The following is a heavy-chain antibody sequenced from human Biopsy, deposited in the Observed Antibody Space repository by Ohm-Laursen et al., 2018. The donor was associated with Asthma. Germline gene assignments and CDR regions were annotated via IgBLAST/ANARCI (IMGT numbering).Heavy chain of an antibody. V-gene: IGHV3-11*06. D-gene: IGHD3-10*01. J-gene: IGHJ4*01. CDR2: ISSLSRYK. CDR1: GFTFSDSY. CDR3: ARDFTIGSGSPFHF. Sequence: SLRLSCAASGFTFSDSYMSWIRQAPGKGLEWVSSISSLSRYKYYSDSLRGRVTISRDNAKSSLHLQMSSLRAEDTAVYFCARDFTIGSGSPFHFWGPGTLVTVSS.